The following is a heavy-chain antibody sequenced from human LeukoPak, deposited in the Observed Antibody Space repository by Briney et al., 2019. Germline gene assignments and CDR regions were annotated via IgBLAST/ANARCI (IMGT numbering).Heavy chain of an antibody. D-gene: IGHD3-22*01. Sequence: GGSLRLSCAASGFTVSSNYMSWVRQAPGKGLEWVSVIYSGGSTYYADSVKGRFTISRDNSKNTLYLQMNSLRAEDTAVYYCARGRWYYYDSSGYYYYYYGMDVWGQGTTVTVSS. J-gene: IGHJ6*02. CDR1: GFTVSSNY. V-gene: IGHV3-66*01. CDR3: ARGRWYYYDSSGYYYYYYGMDV. CDR2: IYSGGST.